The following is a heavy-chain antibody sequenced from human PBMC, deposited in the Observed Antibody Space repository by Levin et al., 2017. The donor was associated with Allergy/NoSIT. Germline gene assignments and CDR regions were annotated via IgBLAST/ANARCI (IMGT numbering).Heavy chain of an antibody. V-gene: IGHV3-21*01. Sequence: PGGSLRLSCVVSGFMFSGYSMSWVRQAPGKGLEWVSGMSIGSSYIYYADSVKGRFTISRDNARNSLYLQMDSLRAEDTAVYYCARDGRYGDYDGNYYYMDGWGKGTTVIVSS. J-gene: IGHJ6*03. CDR3: ARDGRYGDYDGNYYYMDG. D-gene: IGHD4-17*01. CDR1: GFMFSGYS. CDR2: MSIGSSYI.